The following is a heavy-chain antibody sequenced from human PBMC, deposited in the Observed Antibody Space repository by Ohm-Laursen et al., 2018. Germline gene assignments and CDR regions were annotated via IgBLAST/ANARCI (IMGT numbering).Heavy chain of an antibody. CDR2: ISSSSSYI. Sequence: SLRLSCTASGFTFSSYSMNWVRQAPGKGLEWVSSISSSSSYIYYADSVKGRFTISRDNAKNSLYLQMNSLRAEDTAVYYCASRTLYDSSGYFYWYFDLWGRGTLVTVSS. J-gene: IGHJ2*01. V-gene: IGHV3-21*04. CDR3: ASRTLYDSSGYFYWYFDL. CDR1: GFTFSSYS. D-gene: IGHD3-22*01.